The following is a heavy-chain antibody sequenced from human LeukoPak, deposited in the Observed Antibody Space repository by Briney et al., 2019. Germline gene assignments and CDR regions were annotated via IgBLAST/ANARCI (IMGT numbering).Heavy chain of an antibody. CDR3: AWSRLSGDY. Sequence: PGGSLRLSCAASGFTFSSYAMSWVLQAPGKGLEWVSAISGSGGSTYYADSVKGRFTISRDNSKNTLYLQMNSLRAEGTAVYYCAWSRLSGDYWGQGTLVTVSS. CDR1: GFTFSSYA. V-gene: IGHV3-23*01. J-gene: IGHJ4*02. CDR2: ISGSGGST. D-gene: IGHD2-8*01.